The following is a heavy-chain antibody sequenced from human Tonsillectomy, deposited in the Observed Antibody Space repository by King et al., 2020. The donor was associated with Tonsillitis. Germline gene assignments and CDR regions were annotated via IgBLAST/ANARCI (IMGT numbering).Heavy chain of an antibody. J-gene: IGHJ4*02. CDR2: IRSKANSFAT. CDR1: RFTFSGSA. CDR3: TIFAAPEYGVYGDY. Sequence: VQLVESGGGLVQPGGSLKLSCAASRFTFSGSAMHWVRQASGKGLEWVGRIRSKANSFATAYAASVKGRFTISRDDSKNTVYLQMNSLKTEDTAVYYCTIFAAPEYGVYGDYWGQGTLVTVSP. D-gene: IGHD4-17*01. V-gene: IGHV3-73*02.